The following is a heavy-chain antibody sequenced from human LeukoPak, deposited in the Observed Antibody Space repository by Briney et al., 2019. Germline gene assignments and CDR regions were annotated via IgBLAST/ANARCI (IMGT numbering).Heavy chain of an antibody. Sequence: SETLSLTCSVSGYSIDIGYYWAWIRQPPGKGLEWIGYIYYSGSTNYNPSLKSRVTISVDTSKNQFSLKLSSVTAADTAVYYCAGGNRHLAVQHWGQGTLVTVSS. CDR3: AGGNRHLAVQH. CDR1: GYSIDIGYY. J-gene: IGHJ1*01. CDR2: IYYSGST. V-gene: IGHV4-59*01. D-gene: IGHD3-16*02.